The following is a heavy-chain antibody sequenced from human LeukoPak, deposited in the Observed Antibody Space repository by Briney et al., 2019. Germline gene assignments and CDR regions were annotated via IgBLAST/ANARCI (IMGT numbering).Heavy chain of an antibody. CDR1: GGSISSSSYY. V-gene: IGHV4-39*07. D-gene: IGHD2-2*01. Sequence: PSETLSLTCTVSGGSISSSSYYWGWIRQPPGKGLEWIGSIYYSGSTYYNPSLKSRVTISVDTSKNQFSLKLSSVTAADTAVYYCARDLIVVVPAAINWFDPWGPGTLVTVSS. CDR2: IYYSGST. J-gene: IGHJ5*02. CDR3: ARDLIVVVPAAINWFDP.